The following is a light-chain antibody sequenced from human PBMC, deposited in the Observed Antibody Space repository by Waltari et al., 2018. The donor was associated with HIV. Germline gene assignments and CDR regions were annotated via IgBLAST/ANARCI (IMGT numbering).Light chain of an antibody. V-gene: IGLV2-14*01. Sequence: QSALTQPATMSGSSGQSITVPCTGTSSYIGTPSHVSWYQHHAGSVPKLIICEDNKRPSDTSSRFSGSKSGDTAFLTISGLQAEDEADYYCCSYTTSNTLVFGGGTKLTVL. CDR2: EDN. J-gene: IGLJ2*01. CDR1: SSYIGTPSH. CDR3: CSYTTSNTLV.